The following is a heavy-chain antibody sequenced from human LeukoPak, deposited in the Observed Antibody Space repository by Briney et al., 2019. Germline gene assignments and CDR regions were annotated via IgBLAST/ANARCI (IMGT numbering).Heavy chain of an antibody. J-gene: IGHJ4*02. CDR1: GFTFSTYW. D-gene: IGHD5-12*01. CDR3: AREGLARGYVFDY. CDR2: IKQDGSEK. Sequence: GGSLRLSCATSGFTFSTYWMSWVRQAPGKGLDWVANIKQDGSEKYYLDSVKGRFTISRDEAKNSLYLQMNSLRAEDTAVYFCAREGLARGYVFDYWGQGTLVTVSS. V-gene: IGHV3-7*01.